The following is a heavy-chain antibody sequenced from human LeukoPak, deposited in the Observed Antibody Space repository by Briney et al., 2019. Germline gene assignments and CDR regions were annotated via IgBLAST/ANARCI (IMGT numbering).Heavy chain of an antibody. J-gene: IGHJ4*02. V-gene: IGHV1-8*01. CDR2: MNPNSGNT. CDR1: GYTFTSYD. CDR3: ARGSGVSYYYGSGSSDFDY. D-gene: IGHD3-10*01. Sequence: ASVKVSCKASGYTFTSYDINWVRQATGQGLEWMGWMNPNSGNTGYAQKFQGRVTMTRNTSISTAYMELSSLRSVDTAVYYCARGSGVSYYYGSGSSDFDYWGQGTLVTVSS.